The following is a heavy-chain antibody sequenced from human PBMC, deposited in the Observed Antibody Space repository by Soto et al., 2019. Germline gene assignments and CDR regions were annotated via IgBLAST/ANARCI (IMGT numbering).Heavy chain of an antibody. V-gene: IGHV4-31*03. CDR2: IYYSGST. Sequence: SETLSLTCTVSGGSISSGGYYWSWIRQHPGKGLEWIGYIYYSGSTYYNPSLKSRVTISVDTSKNQFSLKLSSVTAADTAVYYCARDLLDYDILTGYYAYGMDVWGQGTTVTVSS. J-gene: IGHJ6*02. CDR3: ARDLLDYDILTGYYAYGMDV. CDR1: GGSISSGGYY. D-gene: IGHD3-9*01.